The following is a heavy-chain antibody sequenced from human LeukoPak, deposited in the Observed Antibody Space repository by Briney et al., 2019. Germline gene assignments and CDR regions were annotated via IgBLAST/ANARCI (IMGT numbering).Heavy chain of an antibody. CDR2: IYTSGST. CDR3: AVEDCSGGSCFIDY. CDR1: GGSLSSGSYY. V-gene: IGHV4-61*02. Sequence: SETLSLTCTVSGGSLSSGSYYWSWLRQPAGKGREWLGRIYTSGSTNYNPSLKSRVTISVDTSKNQFSLKLSSVTAADTAVYYCAVEDCSGGSCFIDYWGQGTLVTVSS. D-gene: IGHD2-15*01. J-gene: IGHJ4*02.